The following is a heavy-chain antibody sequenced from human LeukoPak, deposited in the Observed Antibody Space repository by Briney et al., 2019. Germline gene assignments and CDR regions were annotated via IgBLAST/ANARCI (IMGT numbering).Heavy chain of an antibody. D-gene: IGHD5-18*01. CDR3: ASMDTAMVFDY. V-gene: IGHV4-34*01. CDR1: GGSFSGYY. CDR2: INHSGST. Sequence: TSETLSLTCAVYGGSFSGYYWSWIRQPPGKGLEWIGEINHSGSTNYNPSLKSRVTISVDTSKNQFSLKLSSVTAADTAVYYCASMDTAMVFDYWGQGTLVTVSS. J-gene: IGHJ4*02.